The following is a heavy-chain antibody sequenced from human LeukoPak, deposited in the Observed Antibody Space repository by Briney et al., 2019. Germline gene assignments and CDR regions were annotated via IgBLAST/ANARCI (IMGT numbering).Heavy chain of an antibody. V-gene: IGHV4-39*01. Sequence: SETLSLTCTVSGGSISSNSYYWGWIRQPPGEGLEWIGSIYYGGSTYYNPSLKSRVTISVDASKRQFSLKVTSVTAADTAVYYCARHVVVVPGRGFRRNWFDPWGQGTLVIVSS. CDR3: ARHVVVVPGRGFRRNWFDP. CDR1: GGSISSNSYY. D-gene: IGHD2-2*01. J-gene: IGHJ5*02. CDR2: IYYGGST.